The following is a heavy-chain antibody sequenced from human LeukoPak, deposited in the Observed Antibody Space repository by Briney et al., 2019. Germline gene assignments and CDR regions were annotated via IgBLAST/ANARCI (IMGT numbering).Heavy chain of an antibody. CDR1: GFTFSSYG. D-gene: IGHD6-19*01. Sequence: GGSLRLSCAASGFTFSSYGMHWVRQAPGKGLEWVAVISYDGSNKYYADSVKGRFTISRDNSKNTLYLQMNSLRAEDTAVYYCAKDPYSSGWYEGYWGQGTLVTVSS. CDR2: ISYDGSNK. CDR3: AKDPYSSGWYEGY. J-gene: IGHJ4*02. V-gene: IGHV3-30*18.